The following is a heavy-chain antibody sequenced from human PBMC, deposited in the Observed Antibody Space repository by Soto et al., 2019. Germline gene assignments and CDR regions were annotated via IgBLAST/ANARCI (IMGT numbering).Heavy chain of an antibody. CDR1: GDTFTSYY. Sequence: ASVKVCCKASGDTFTSYYMQWARQSPGQGLEWMGIIDPSGGSTSYAQKFQGRVTMTRDASTSTVYMELSSLRSEDTTVYYCARVRRSSGYYYGYWGQGTPVTVSS. D-gene: IGHD3-22*01. CDR3: ARVRRSSGYYYGY. J-gene: IGHJ4*02. V-gene: IGHV1-46*01. CDR2: IDPSGGST.